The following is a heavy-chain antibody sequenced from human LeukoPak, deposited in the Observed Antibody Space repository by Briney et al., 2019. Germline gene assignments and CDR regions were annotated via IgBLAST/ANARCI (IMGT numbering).Heavy chain of an antibody. CDR2: INPNSGGT. CDR3: ARDSSGYYIDY. V-gene: IGHV1-2*02. CDR1: GYTFTGYY. J-gene: IGHJ4*02. D-gene: IGHD3-22*01. Sequence: ASVKASCTASGYTFTGYYMHWVRQAPGQGLEWMGWINPNSGGTNYAKKFKGRVTMTRDTSISTAYMELSRLRADDTAVYYCARDSSGYYIDYWGQGTLVTVSS.